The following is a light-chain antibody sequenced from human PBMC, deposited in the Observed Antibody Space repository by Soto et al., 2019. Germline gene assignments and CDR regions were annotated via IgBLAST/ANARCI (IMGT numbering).Light chain of an antibody. V-gene: IGKV1-39*01. J-gene: IGKJ3*01. Sequence: DIQMTQSPSSLSASVGDRVTITCRASQSISSYLNWYQQKPGKAPKLLIYAASSLQSGVPSRFIGSGSGTNFTLTVSSLQPEDFATYYCLQHNSYPFTFGPGTKVDIK. CDR3: LQHNSYPFT. CDR2: AAS. CDR1: QSISSY.